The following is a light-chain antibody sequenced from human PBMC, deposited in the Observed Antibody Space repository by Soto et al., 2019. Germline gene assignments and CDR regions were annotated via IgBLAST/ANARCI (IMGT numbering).Light chain of an antibody. J-gene: IGKJ5*01. Sequence: IVVTQSPGNLSLSPGERATLSGSASQSVSSTYVAWYQQKSGQAPRLLIYDASSRATGIPARFSGSGSGTDFTLTISSLQPEDFATYYCQQLNSYPSIGQGTRLEIK. CDR3: QQLNSYPS. CDR2: DAS. V-gene: IGKV3D-20*02. CDR1: QSVSSTY.